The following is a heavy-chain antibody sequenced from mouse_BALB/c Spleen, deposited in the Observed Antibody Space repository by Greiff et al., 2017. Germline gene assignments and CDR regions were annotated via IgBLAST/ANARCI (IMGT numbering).Heavy chain of an antibody. Sequence: EVKVVESGGGLVKPGGSLKLSCAASGFTFSSYAMSWVRQTPEKRLEWVATISSGGSYTYYPDSVKGRFTISRDNAKNTLYLQMSSLRSEDTAMYYCASSSLTTATDFDYWGQGTTLTVSS. CDR2: ISSGGSYT. CDR1: GFTFSSYA. CDR3: ASSSLTTATDFDY. J-gene: IGHJ2*01. V-gene: IGHV5-9-3*01. D-gene: IGHD1-2*01.